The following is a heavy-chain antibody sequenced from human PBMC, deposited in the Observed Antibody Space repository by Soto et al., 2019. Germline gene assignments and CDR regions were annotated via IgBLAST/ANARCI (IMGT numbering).Heavy chain of an antibody. V-gene: IGHV4-34*01. CDR3: ARGRKGLS. CDR1: GGSFSGYY. D-gene: IGHD3-10*01. CDR2: INHSGST. Sequence: QVQLQQWGAGLLKPSETLSLTCAVYGGSFSGYYWSWIRQPPGKGLEWIGEINHSGSTNYNPSLKSRVTISGDTSKIQFSLKLSSVTAADTAVYYCARGRKGLSWGQGTLVTVSS. J-gene: IGHJ5*02.